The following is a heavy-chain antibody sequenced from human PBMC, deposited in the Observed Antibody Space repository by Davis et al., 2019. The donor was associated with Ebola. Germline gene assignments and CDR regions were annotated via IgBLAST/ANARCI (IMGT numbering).Heavy chain of an antibody. Sequence: GGSLRLSCAASGFTFSSYEMNWVRQAPGKGLEWVSYISSSGSTIHYADSVKGRFTISRANAKNSLYLQMNSLRAEDTAVYYCARVGGYYYDSSGYSYHYYYYGMDVWGQGTTVTVSS. CDR1: GFTFSSYE. V-gene: IGHV3-48*03. CDR2: ISSSGSTI. J-gene: IGHJ6*02. CDR3: ARVGGYYYDSSGYSYHYYYYGMDV. D-gene: IGHD3-22*01.